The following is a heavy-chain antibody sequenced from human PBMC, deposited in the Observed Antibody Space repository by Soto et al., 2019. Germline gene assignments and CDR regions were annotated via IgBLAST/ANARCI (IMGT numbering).Heavy chain of an antibody. CDR3: ARVASTTVVTLYYFDY. J-gene: IGHJ4*02. D-gene: IGHD4-17*01. CDR2: IWYDGSNK. Sequence: GGSLRLSCAASGFTFSSYGMHWVRQAPGKGLEWVAVIWYDGSNKYYADSVKGRFTISRDNSKNTLYLQMNSLRAEDTAVYYCARVASTTVVTLYYFDYWGQGTLVTVSS. CDR1: GFTFSSYG. V-gene: IGHV3-33*01.